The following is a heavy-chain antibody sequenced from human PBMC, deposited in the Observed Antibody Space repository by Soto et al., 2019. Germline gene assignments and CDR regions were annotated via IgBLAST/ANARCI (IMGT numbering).Heavy chain of an antibody. CDR2: ISYDGSNK. Sequence: GGSLRLSCAASGFTFSSYGMHWVRQAPGKGLEWVAVISYDGSNKYYADSVKGRFTISRDNSKNTLYLQINSLRAEDTAVYYCATSNGGTYYYYYGMDVWGQGTTVTVSS. CDR1: GFTFSSYG. V-gene: IGHV3-30*03. D-gene: IGHD1-26*01. J-gene: IGHJ6*02. CDR3: ATSNGGTYYYYYGMDV.